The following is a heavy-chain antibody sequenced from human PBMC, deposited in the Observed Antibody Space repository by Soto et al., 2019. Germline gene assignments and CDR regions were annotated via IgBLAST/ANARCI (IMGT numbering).Heavy chain of an antibody. CDR2: IYYNGNT. D-gene: IGHD4-17*01. V-gene: IGHV4-31*03. CDR1: GVSITSGAYY. J-gene: IGHJ3*01. CDR3: ARARLRAVYAFDF. Sequence: SETLSLTCTLSGVSITSGAYYWTWVRQHPGKGLEWIGYIYYNGNTYFSPSLKSRLTISIDTSKNQFSLKLSSVTAADTAMYYCARARLRAVYAFDFWGQGTMVTVS.